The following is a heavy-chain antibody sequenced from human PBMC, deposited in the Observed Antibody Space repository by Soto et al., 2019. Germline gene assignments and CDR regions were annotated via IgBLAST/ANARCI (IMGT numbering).Heavy chain of an antibody. V-gene: IGHV4-59*08. CDR1: GGSISSYY. CDR2: IYYSGST. Sequence: QVQLQESGPGLVKPSETLSLTCTVSGGSISSYYWSWIRQPPGKGLEWIGYIYYSGSTNYNPSLKSRVTISVDTSKNQFSLKLSSVTAADTAVYYCARLRVATIQDWFDPWGQGTLVTVSS. CDR3: ARLRVATIQDWFDP. J-gene: IGHJ5*02. D-gene: IGHD5-12*01.